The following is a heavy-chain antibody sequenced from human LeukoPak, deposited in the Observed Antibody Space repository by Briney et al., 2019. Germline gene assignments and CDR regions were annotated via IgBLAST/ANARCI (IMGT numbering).Heavy chain of an antibody. V-gene: IGHV3-23*01. D-gene: IGHD4-23*01. CDR1: GFTFSSYG. CDR2: ISGSGGST. Sequence: GGSLRLSCAASGFTFSSYGMSWVRQAPGKGLEWVSTISGSGGSTYYADSVKGRFTISRDNSKNTLYLHMNSLRADDTAVYFCAKTLRWYYFDYWGQGTLVTVS. J-gene: IGHJ4*02. CDR3: AKTLRWYYFDY.